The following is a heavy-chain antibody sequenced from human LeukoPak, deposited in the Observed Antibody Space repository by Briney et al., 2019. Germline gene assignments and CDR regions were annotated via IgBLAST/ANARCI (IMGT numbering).Heavy chain of an antibody. CDR3: ARSYGDYYLDY. Sequence: SETLSLTCTVSGGSVTSSGYYWTWVRQHPGKGLEWIGYIYHSGSTYCNPSLKSRVTMSVDRSKNQFSVNLTSVTAADTAVYCCARSYGDYYLDYWGQGTLVTVSS. J-gene: IGHJ4*02. CDR1: GGSVTSSGYY. CDR2: IYHSGST. D-gene: IGHD4-17*01. V-gene: IGHV4-31*03.